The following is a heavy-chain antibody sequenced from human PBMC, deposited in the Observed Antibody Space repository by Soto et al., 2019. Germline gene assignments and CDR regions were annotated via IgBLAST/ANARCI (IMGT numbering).Heavy chain of an antibody. D-gene: IGHD3-22*01. J-gene: IGHJ4*02. Sequence: GASVKVSCKASGYTFTIYYMHCVRQSPLQGREWMGIINPSGGSTSYAQKFQGRVTMTRDTSTSTVYMELSSLRSEDTAVYYCARARASVYYYDSSGYYLGSWGQGTLVTVSS. CDR2: INPSGGST. CDR3: ARARASVYYYDSSGYYLGS. V-gene: IGHV1-46*01. CDR1: GYTFTIYY.